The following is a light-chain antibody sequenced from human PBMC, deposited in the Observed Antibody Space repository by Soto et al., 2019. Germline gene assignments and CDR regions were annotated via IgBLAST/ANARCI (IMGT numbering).Light chain of an antibody. J-gene: IGKJ5*01. CDR1: QSVSSSY. Sequence: EIVLTQSPGTLSLSPGERATLSCRASQSVSSSYLAWYQQKPGQAPRLLIYGASSRATGIPDRFSGSGSGTDFTLTISRLEPEDSAVYYCQQRHMWPITFGRGTRLEIK. V-gene: IGKV3D-20*02. CDR3: QQRHMWPIT. CDR2: GAS.